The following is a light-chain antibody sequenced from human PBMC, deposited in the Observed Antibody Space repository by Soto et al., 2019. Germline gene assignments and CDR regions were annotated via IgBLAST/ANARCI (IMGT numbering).Light chain of an antibody. CDR1: QTISSW. CDR3: QQYNNYSPWA. Sequence: DIQMTHSHPTLSGSLGDRLLIPCRASQTISSWLAWYQQKPGKAPKLLIYKASNLQSGVPSRFSGSGSGTVFTLTISSLQPDDFASYYCQQYNNYSPWAFGQGTKVDI. J-gene: IGKJ1*01. V-gene: IGKV1-5*03. CDR2: KAS.